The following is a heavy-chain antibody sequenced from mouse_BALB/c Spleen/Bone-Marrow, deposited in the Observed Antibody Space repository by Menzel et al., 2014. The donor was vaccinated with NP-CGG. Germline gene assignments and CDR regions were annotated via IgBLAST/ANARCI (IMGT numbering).Heavy chain of an antibody. D-gene: IGHD2-1*01. CDR1: GHTFTSYW. CDR3: ARGGENGNYDAMDY. CDR2: IYPGDGDT. J-gene: IGHJ4*01. V-gene: IGHV1-87*01. Sequence: VQLQESGAELARPGASVKLSCKASGHTFTSYWMQWVKQRPGQGLEWIGAIYPGDGDTRYTQKFKGKATLTADKSSSTAYMQLSSLASEDSAVYYCARGGENGNYDAMDYWGQGTSVTVSS.